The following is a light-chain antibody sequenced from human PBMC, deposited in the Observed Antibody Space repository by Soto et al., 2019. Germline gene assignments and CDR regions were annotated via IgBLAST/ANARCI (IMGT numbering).Light chain of an antibody. CDR3: QSYATGLSVLYV. V-gene: IGLV1-40*01. CDR2: GNN. CDR1: SSNIGAGSD. Sequence: QSVLTQPPSVSGAPGQRVTISCTGSSSNIGAGSDVHWYQQLPGTAPKLLIYGNNNRPSGVPDRFSGSKSGTSSSLAVTGLQAEYEADYYCQSYATGLSVLYVFGTGTKLTVL. J-gene: IGLJ1*01.